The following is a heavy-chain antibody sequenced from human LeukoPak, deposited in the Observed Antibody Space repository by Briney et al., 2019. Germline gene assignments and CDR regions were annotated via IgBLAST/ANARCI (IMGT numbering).Heavy chain of an antibody. V-gene: IGHV4-59*01. CDR1: GGTISSNY. J-gene: IGHJ3*02. CDR3: ARKLRAFDT. CDR2: IYYSGST. D-gene: IGHD1-7*01. Sequence: SETLFLTCSVSGGTISSNYWVCIRQPPGKGLEWIGYIYYSGSTNYNPSLKSRVTISVDTSKNQFSLKLTSVTAAATAVYYWARKLRAFDTCGQGTMVTVSS.